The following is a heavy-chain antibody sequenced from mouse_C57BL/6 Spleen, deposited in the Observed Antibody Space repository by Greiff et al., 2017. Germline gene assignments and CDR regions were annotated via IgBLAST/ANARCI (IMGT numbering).Heavy chain of an antibody. CDR1: GYAFSSSW. V-gene: IGHV1-82*01. D-gene: IGHD2-3*01. Sequence: VQVVESGPELVKPGASVKISCKASGYAFSSSWMNWVQQRPGQGLEWIGRIYPGDGDTNYNGKFKGKATLTADKSSSTAYMQLSSLTSEDSAVYFCARRKGYSYYFDYWGQGTTLTVSS. CDR3: ARRKGYSYYFDY. CDR2: IYPGDGDT. J-gene: IGHJ2*01.